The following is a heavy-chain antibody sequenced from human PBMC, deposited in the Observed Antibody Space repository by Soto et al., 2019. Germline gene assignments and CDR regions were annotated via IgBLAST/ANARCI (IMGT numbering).Heavy chain of an antibody. V-gene: IGHV3-30-3*01. CDR1: GFTFSSYA. Sequence: QVQLVESGGGVVQPGRSLRLSCAASGFTFSSYAMHWVRQAPGKGLEWVAVISYDGSNKYYADSVKGRFTISRDNSKNTLYLQMNSLRAEDTAVYYCARGDPITMIVVVITPGYYYYGMDVWGQGTTVTVSS. J-gene: IGHJ6*02. D-gene: IGHD3-22*01. CDR3: ARGDPITMIVVVITPGYYYYGMDV. CDR2: ISYDGSNK.